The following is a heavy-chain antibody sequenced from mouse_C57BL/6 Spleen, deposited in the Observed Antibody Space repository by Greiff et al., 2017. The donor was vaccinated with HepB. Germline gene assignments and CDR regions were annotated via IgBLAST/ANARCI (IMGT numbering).Heavy chain of an antibody. CDR3: ARKGYYDYESYWYFDV. Sequence: VQLQQSGAELVKPGASVKLSCKASGYTFTSYWMHWVKQRPGQGLEWIGMIHPNSGSTNYNEKFKSKATLTVDKSSSTAYMQLSSLTSEDSAVYYCARKGYYDYESYWYFDVWGTRTTVTVSS. V-gene: IGHV1-64*01. D-gene: IGHD2-4*01. J-gene: IGHJ1*03. CDR2: IHPNSGST. CDR1: GYTFTSYW.